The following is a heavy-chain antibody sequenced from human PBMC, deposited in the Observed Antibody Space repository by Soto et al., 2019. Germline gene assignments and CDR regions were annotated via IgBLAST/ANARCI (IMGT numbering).Heavy chain of an antibody. Sequence: ASVKVSCNASGYTFGNNDISWGRQATGQGLEWMGWMNPNSGNTGYAQKFQGRVSMTRNTSITTAYLELSSLRSDDTAIYYCARMATSGPLNWFDPWGQGTLVTV. CDR2: MNPNSGNT. CDR1: GYTFGNND. J-gene: IGHJ5*02. CDR3: ARMATSGPLNWFDP. V-gene: IGHV1-8*01.